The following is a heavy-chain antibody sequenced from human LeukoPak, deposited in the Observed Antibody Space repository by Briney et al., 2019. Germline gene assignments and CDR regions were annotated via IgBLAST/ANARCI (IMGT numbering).Heavy chain of an antibody. D-gene: IGHD2-15*01. J-gene: IGHJ6*02. Sequence: GGSLRLSCAASGSTVSSNYMSWVRQAPGKGLEWVSVIYSGGSTYYADSVKGRFTISRDNSKNTLYLQMNSLRAEDTAVYYCARDMTATTCGWFNCPPSGMDVWGQGTTVTVSS. CDR2: IYSGGST. CDR1: GSTVSSNY. V-gene: IGHV3-66*01. CDR3: ARDMTATTCGWFNCPPSGMDV.